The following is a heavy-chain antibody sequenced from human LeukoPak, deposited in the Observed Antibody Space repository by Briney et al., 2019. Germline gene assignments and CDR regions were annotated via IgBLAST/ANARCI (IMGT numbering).Heavy chain of an antibody. CDR3: ARDTIFGVVTWEGYYYYMDV. V-gene: IGHV1-46*03. CDR2: INPSGGST. D-gene: IGHD3-3*01. J-gene: IGHJ6*03. CDR1: GYTFTSYY. Sequence: ASVKVSCKASGYTFTSYYMHWVRQAPGQGLEWMGIINPSGGSTSYAQKFQGRVTMTRDTSTSTVYMELSSLRSEDTAAYYCARDTIFGVVTWEGYYYYMDVWGKGTTVTVSS.